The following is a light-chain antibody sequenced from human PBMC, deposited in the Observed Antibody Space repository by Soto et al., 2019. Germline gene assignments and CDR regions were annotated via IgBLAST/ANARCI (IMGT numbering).Light chain of an antibody. V-gene: IGKV1-39*01. Sequence: DIKMTQSPSSLSASVGDRVTITCRASRTVSSYLNWYQQKPGKAPKLLIYSAYTLQNGVPSRFSGSGSGTDFTLTISSLQPEDFATYYCQQSYDTPYTFGQGSKLEIK. CDR3: QQSYDTPYT. J-gene: IGKJ2*01. CDR1: RTVSSY. CDR2: SAY.